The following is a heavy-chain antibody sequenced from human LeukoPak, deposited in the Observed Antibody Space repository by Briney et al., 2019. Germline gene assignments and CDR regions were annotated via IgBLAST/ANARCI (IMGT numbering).Heavy chain of an antibody. CDR2: ISGSGGST. V-gene: IGHV3-23*01. CDR3: AKDLYDILTGFDY. CDR1: GFTFSSYA. D-gene: IGHD3-9*01. J-gene: IGHJ4*02. Sequence: GGSPRLSCAASGFTFSSYAMSWVRQAPGKGLEWVSAISGSGGSTYYADSVKGRFTISRDNSKNTLYLQMNSLRAEDTAVYYCAKDLYDILTGFDYWGQGTLVTVSS.